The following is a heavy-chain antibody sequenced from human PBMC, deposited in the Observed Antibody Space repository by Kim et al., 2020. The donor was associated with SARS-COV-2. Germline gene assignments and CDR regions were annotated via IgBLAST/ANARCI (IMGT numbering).Heavy chain of an antibody. J-gene: IGHJ4*02. CDR3: ARAAPSRNHVYFDY. CDR2: ISSSSSYI. V-gene: IGHV3-21*01. Sequence: GGSLRLSCAASGFTFSSYSMNWVRQAPGKGLEWVSSISSSSSYIYYADSVKGRFTISRDNAKNSLYLQLNSLRAEDTAVYYCARAAPSRNHVYFDYWGQGTLVTVSS. CDR1: GFTFSSYS.